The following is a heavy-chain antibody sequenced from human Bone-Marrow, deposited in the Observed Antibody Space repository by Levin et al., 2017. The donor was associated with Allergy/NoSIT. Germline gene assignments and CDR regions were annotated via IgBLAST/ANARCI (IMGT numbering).Heavy chain of an antibody. CDR1: GFTFSSYG. CDR2: ISTTSSTI. V-gene: IGHV3-48*02. D-gene: IGHD3-9*01. Sequence: GESLKISCAASGFTFSSYGMHWVRQAPGKGLEWVSYISTTSSTIYYADSVKGRFTISRDNAKNSLYLQMNSLRDEDTAVYYCARDHITIFSLYFDYWGPGTLVTVSS. J-gene: IGHJ4*02. CDR3: ARDHITIFSLYFDY.